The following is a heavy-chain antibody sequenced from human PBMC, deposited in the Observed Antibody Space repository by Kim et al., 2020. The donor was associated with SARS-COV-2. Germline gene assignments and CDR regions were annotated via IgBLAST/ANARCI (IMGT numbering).Heavy chain of an antibody. Sequence: SVKVSCKASGSTFTSSVMQWVRQARGQRLEWIGWIVLGSGNTHYAQKFQERVTITRDMSTSTAYMELSSLRSEDTAVYYCATAYCGGDCYSFYYYYGLNVWGQEPTVTVS. V-gene: IGHV1-58*02. D-gene: IGHD2-21*02. CDR1: GSTFTSSV. CDR3: ATAYCGGDCYSFYYYYGLNV. CDR2: IVLGSGNT. J-gene: IGHJ6*02.